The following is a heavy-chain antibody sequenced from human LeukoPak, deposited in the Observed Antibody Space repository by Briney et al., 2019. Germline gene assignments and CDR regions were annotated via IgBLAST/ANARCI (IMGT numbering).Heavy chain of an antibody. J-gene: IGHJ4*02. CDR2: INPNSGGT. Sequence: GASVKVSCKASGYTFTGFYMHWVRQATGQGLEWIGWINPNSGGTNYAQKFQGRVTMTRDTSISTAYMELSRLRSDDTAVYYCARENYGSGSHLDYWGQGTLVTVSS. D-gene: IGHD3-10*01. CDR3: ARENYGSGSHLDY. CDR1: GYTFTGFY. V-gene: IGHV1-2*02.